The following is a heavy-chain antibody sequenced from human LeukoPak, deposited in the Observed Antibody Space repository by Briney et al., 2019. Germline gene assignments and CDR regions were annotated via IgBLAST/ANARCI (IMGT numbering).Heavy chain of an antibody. Sequence: GSLRLSCAASGFTFSDYYMSWIRQAPGKGLEWVSYISSSGSTIYYADSVKGRFTISRDNAKNSLYLQMNSLRAEDTAVYYCARRDDSSGYYLNYYYGMDVWGQGTTVTVSS. CDR2: ISSSGSTI. D-gene: IGHD3-22*01. CDR1: GFTFSDYY. V-gene: IGHV3-11*04. J-gene: IGHJ6*02. CDR3: ARRDDSSGYYLNYYYGMDV.